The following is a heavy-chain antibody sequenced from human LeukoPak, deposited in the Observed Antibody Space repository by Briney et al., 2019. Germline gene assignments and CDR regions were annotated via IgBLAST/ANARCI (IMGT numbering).Heavy chain of an antibody. J-gene: IGHJ4*02. CDR1: GFTFGHYA. CDR2: IWSDGTNK. Sequence: PGGSLRLSCAAAGFTFGHYAMHWVRQAPGKGLEWVAVIWSDGTNKYYAASVKGRFTISRDDSDKTVYLQMNSLRPEDTGVYYCARDAQRGFDYSNSLQYWGQGTPVTVST. D-gene: IGHD4-11*01. V-gene: IGHV3-33*01. CDR3: ARDAQRGFDYSNSLQY.